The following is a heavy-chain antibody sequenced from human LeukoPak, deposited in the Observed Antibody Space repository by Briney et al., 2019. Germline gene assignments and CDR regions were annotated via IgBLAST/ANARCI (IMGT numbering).Heavy chain of an antibody. CDR1: GFTFSSYG. V-gene: IGHV3-30*03. Sequence: PGRSLRLSCAASGFTFSSYGMHWVRQAPGKGLEWVAVISYDGSNKYYADSVKGRFTISRDNSKNTLYLQMNSLRAEDTAVYYCARDSVVGATAPVYFDYWGQGTLVTVSS. J-gene: IGHJ4*02. CDR2: ISYDGSNK. D-gene: IGHD1-26*01. CDR3: ARDSVVGATAPVYFDY.